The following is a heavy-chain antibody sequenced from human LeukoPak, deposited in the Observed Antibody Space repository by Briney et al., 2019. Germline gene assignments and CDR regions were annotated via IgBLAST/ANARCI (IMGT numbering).Heavy chain of an antibody. CDR1: GCTFTSYG. D-gene: IGHD6-6*01. V-gene: IGHV1-18*01. J-gene: IGHJ4*02. CDR2: ISAYNGNT. Sequence: ASVKVSCKASGCTFTSYGISWVRQAPGQGREWMGWISAYNGNTNYAQKLQGRVNMTTDTSTSTAYMELRSLRSDDTAVYYCARAAAARPDYWGQGTLVTVSS. CDR3: ARAAAARPDY.